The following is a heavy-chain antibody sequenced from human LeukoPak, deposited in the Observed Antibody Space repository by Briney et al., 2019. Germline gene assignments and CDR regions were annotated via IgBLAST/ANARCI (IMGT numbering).Heavy chain of an antibody. Sequence: GGSLRLSCATSGFTFSNYAVSWVRQAPGKGLEWVSSISGSGGTTYYADSVKGRFTIFRDNSKNTLYLQMNSLRAEDTAVYYCAKDPYRASSGLVDYWGQGTLVTVSS. CDR1: GFTFSNYA. CDR2: ISGSGGTT. D-gene: IGHD3-10*01. CDR3: AKDPYRASSGLVDY. V-gene: IGHV3-23*01. J-gene: IGHJ4*02.